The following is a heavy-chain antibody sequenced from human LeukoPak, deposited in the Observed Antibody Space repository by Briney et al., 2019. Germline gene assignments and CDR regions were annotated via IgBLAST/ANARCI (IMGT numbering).Heavy chain of an antibody. Sequence: GRSLRLSCAASGFTFSSYAMHWVRQAPGKGLEWVAVISYDGSNKYYADSVKGRFTISRDNSKNTLYLQMNSLRAEDTAVYYCAKDGVLLGSLDPWGQGTLVTVSS. D-gene: IGHD3-10*01. CDR1: GFTFSSYA. CDR2: ISYDGSNK. CDR3: AKDGVLLGSLDP. V-gene: IGHV3-30*04. J-gene: IGHJ5*02.